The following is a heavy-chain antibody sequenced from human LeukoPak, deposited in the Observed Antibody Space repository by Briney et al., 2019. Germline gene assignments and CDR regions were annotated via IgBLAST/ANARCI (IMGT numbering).Heavy chain of an antibody. V-gene: IGHV3-23*01. D-gene: IGHD6-19*01. CDR2: ISDSGGST. CDR1: GFTFSSHA. Sequence: GGSLRLSCAASGFTFSSHAMGWVRQSPEKGLEWVSAISDSGGSTYYADSVKGRFTISRDNSKNTLYLQMNSLRAEDTAVYYCAKASSKVAGTAIGYWGQGTLVTVSS. CDR3: AKASSKVAGTAIGY. J-gene: IGHJ4*02.